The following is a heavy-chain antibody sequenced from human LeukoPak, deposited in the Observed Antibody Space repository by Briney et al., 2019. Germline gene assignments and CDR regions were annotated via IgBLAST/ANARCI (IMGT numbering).Heavy chain of an antibody. CDR3: AKSPMRTVTTNYFDY. J-gene: IGHJ4*02. Sequence: GGSLRLSCAASGFIFSRDSMNWVRQAPGKGLEWVSALSGSGSDIHYADSVKGRSTITKDNSKNTLYLQMNSLRAEDTAVYYCAKSPMRTVTTNYFDYWGPGTLVTVSS. CDR2: LSGSGSDI. V-gene: IGHV3-23*01. D-gene: IGHD4-17*01. CDR1: GFIFSRDS.